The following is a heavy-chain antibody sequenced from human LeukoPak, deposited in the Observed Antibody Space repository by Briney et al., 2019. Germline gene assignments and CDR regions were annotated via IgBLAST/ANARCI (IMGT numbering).Heavy chain of an antibody. D-gene: IGHD6-19*01. J-gene: IGHJ5*02. CDR1: GYSISSGYY. Sequence: SETLSLTGTVSGYSISSGYYWGWIRQPPGKGLEWIGSIYHSGGTYYSPSLKSRVTISVDTSKNQFSLKLSSVTAADTAVYYCARPVAGTMGWFDPWGQGTLVTVSS. CDR3: ARPVAGTMGWFDP. CDR2: IYHSGGT. V-gene: IGHV4-38-2*02.